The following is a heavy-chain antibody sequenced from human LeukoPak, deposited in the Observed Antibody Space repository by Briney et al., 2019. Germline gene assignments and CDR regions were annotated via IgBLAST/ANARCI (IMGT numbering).Heavy chain of an antibody. CDR3: AKTSVATTSLLIDY. CDR1: GFTLSSYA. J-gene: IGHJ4*02. Sequence: PGGSLRLSCAACGFTLSSYAMSWGRHAPGKGLEWVSAISGSGGSTYYADSVKGRFTISRDNSKNTLYLQMNSLRAEDTAVYYCAKTSVATTSLLIDYWGQGTLVTVSS. V-gene: IGHV3-23*01. CDR2: ISGSGGST. D-gene: IGHD1-26*01.